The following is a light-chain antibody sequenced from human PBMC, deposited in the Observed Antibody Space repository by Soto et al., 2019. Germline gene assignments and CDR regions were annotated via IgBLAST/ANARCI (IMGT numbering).Light chain of an antibody. CDR3: QQYYSYPPIT. V-gene: IGKV1-8*01. CDR2: AAS. Sequence: AIRMTQSPSSFSASTGDRVTITCRASQGISSYLAWYQQKPGKAPKLLIYAASALQSGVPSRFTGSVSGTDFSLTISCLQSEDFATYYCQQYYSYPPITFGQGTRLEMK. CDR1: QGISSY. J-gene: IGKJ5*01.